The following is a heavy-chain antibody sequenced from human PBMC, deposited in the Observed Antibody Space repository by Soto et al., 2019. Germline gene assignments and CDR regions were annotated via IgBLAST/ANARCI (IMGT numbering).Heavy chain of an antibody. Sequence: ELQLLEFGGGLVQPGGSLRLSCAASGFTFSSYGMTWVRPAPGKGLECVSTIGGSGGSTHYTDSVKGRFTISRDNSKITLYLQMNSLRAEDTAVYYCAKKSGPITTTPFYFYYDIDVWGKGTTVTVSS. V-gene: IGHV3-23*01. CDR1: GFTFSSYG. D-gene: IGHD1-26*01. CDR2: IGGSGGST. CDR3: AKKSGPITTTPFYFYYDIDV. J-gene: IGHJ6*03.